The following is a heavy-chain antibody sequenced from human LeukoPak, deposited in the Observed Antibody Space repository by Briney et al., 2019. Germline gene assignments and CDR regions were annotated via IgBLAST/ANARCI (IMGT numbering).Heavy chain of an antibody. CDR2: INHSGST. CDR1: GGSFSGYY. Sequence: SETLSLTCAVYGGSFSGYYWSWIRQPPGKGLEWIGEINHSGSTNYNPPLKSRVTISVDTSKNQFSLKLSSVTAADTAVYYCARGWGTFTYGQLLRMRPFDYWGQGTLVTVSS. V-gene: IGHV4-34*01. D-gene: IGHD2-2*01. CDR3: ARGWGTFTYGQLLRMRPFDY. J-gene: IGHJ4*02.